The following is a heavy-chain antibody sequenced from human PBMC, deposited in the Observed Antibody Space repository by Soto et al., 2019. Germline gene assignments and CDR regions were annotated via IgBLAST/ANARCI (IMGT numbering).Heavy chain of an antibody. CDR1: GFTFSSYG. CDR2: IWYDGSNK. CDR3: ARDGGFLEWLASMDV. Sequence: QVQLVESGGGVVQPGRSLRLSCAASGFTFSSYGMHWVRQAPGKGLEWVAVIWYDGSNKYYADSVKGRFTISRDNPKNTLYLQMNSLRAEDTAVYYCARDGGFLEWLASMDVWGQGTTVTVSS. J-gene: IGHJ6*02. D-gene: IGHD3-3*01. V-gene: IGHV3-33*01.